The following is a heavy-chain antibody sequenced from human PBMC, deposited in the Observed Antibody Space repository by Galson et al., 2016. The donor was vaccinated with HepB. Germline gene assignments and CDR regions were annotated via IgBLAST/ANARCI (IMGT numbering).Heavy chain of an antibody. Sequence: SLRLSCAASAFTFRSYGMHWVRQAPGKGLEWVAVIWSDGSNKYYAESVKGRFTISRDNSKNTLYLQMNSLRAEDTAVYYCARDPNHYDSSGYCDYWGQGTLVTVSS. CDR3: ARDPNHYDSSGYCDY. V-gene: IGHV3-33*01. J-gene: IGHJ4*02. CDR1: AFTFRSYG. CDR2: IWSDGSNK. D-gene: IGHD3-22*01.